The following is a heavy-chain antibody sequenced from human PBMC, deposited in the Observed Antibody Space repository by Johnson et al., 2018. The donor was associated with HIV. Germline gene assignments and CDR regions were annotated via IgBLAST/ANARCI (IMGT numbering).Heavy chain of an antibody. D-gene: IGHD1-26*01. J-gene: IGHJ3*02. Sequence: VQLVESGGGVVRPRGSLRLSCVVSGFTFDDYGMSWVRQAPGKGLEWVSGINWNGGSTGYVASVEGRFTISRDNAKNSLYLQMNSLKVEDTALYYCARGWVGATLRAFDIWGQGTTVTVSS. CDR2: INWNGGST. CDR3: ARGWVGATLRAFDI. CDR1: GFTFDDYG. V-gene: IGHV3-20*04.